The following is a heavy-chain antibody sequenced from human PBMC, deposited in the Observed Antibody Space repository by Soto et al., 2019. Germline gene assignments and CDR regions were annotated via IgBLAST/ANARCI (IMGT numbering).Heavy chain of an antibody. D-gene: IGHD5-12*01. CDR3: ARADRGVYSGYELTPDYYYYYGMDV. V-gene: IGHV1-69*13. Sequence: ASVKVSCKASGGTFSGYAISWVRQAPGQGLEWMGGIIPIFGTANYAQKFQGRVTITADESTSTAYMELSSLRSEDTAVYYCARADRGVYSGYELTPDYYYYYGMDVWGQGTTVTVSS. CDR1: GGTFSGYA. CDR2: IIPIFGTA. J-gene: IGHJ6*02.